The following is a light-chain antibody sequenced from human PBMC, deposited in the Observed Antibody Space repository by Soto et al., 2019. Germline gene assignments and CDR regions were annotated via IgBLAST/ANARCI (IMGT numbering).Light chain of an antibody. J-gene: IGKJ3*01. CDR1: QSIGYW. V-gene: IGKV1-5*03. CDR2: KAS. Sequence: DIQMTQSPSTLSASVGDRVTITCRASQSIGYWLAWYQQKPGQAPKVLIQKASTLERGVPPRFSGSGFGTEFTLTISNLQPDDFATYYCQQYNSYPIFTFGPGTKVDIK. CDR3: QQYNSYPIFT.